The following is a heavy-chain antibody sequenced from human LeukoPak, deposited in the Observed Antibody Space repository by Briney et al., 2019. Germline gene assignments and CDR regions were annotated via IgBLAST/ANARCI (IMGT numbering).Heavy chain of an antibody. CDR3: AREYCSSTSCYMSAFDI. J-gene: IGHJ3*02. D-gene: IGHD2-2*02. CDR1: GGTFSSYT. CDR2: IIPILGIA. Sequence: SVKVSCKASGGTFSSYTISWVRQAPGQGLEWMGRIIPILGIANYAQKFQGRVTITADKSTSTAYMELSSLRSEDTAVYYCAREYCSSTSCYMSAFDIWGQGTMVTVSS. V-gene: IGHV1-69*04.